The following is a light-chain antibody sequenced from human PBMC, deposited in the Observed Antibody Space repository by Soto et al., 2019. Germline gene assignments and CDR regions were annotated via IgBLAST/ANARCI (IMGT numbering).Light chain of an antibody. CDR2: DAS. V-gene: IGKV1-33*01. J-gene: IGKJ5*01. Sequence: DIQMTQSPPSLSASVGDRVTITCQASHDISNYIGWYQQKPGKAPNLLIYDASNLKTRVPSRFSGSGSGTDFIFIISSLQPEDIATYYCQQYGNLPITFGQGKRLEIK. CDR3: QQYGNLPIT. CDR1: HDISNY.